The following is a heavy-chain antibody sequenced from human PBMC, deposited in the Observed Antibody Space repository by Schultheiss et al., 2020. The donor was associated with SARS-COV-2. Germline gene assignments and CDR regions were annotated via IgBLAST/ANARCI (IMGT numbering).Heavy chain of an antibody. V-gene: IGHV3-23*01. Sequence: GGSLRLSCAASGFSFSSSAMSWVRQAPGKGLAWVLAIRGRGENAFYADSVKGRFTISSDSSKTTLFLQMNSLRAEDTAVYYCAKAWNRLSHPYYVDYWGQGTRVTVAS. CDR1: GFSFSSSA. J-gene: IGHJ4*02. D-gene: IGHD1/OR15-1a*01. CDR3: AKAWNRLSHPYYVDY. CDR2: IRGRGENA.